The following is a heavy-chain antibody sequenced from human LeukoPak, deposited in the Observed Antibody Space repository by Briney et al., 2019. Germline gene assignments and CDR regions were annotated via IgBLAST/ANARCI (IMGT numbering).Heavy chain of an antibody. J-gene: IGHJ3*02. V-gene: IGHV4-4*07. D-gene: IGHD6-13*01. Sequence: PSETLSLTCTVSGGSISSYYWSCIRQPAGKGLEWIGRIYTSGSTNYNPSLKSRVTMSVDTSKNQFSLKLSSVTAADTAVYYCATTAAGNYLHAFEIWGQGTMVTVSS. CDR3: ATTAAGNYLHAFEI. CDR2: IYTSGST. CDR1: GGSISSYY.